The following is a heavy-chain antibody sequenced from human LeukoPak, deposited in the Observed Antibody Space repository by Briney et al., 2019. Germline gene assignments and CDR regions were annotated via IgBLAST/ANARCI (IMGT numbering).Heavy chain of an antibody. V-gene: IGHV1-69*05. J-gene: IGHJ3*02. CDR2: IIPIFGTA. CDR1: GGTFSSYA. CDR3: ARDPVVAATQRPNFDI. Sequence: SVKVSCKASGGTFSSYAISWVRQAPGQGLEWMGRIIPIFGTANYAQKFQGRVTITTDESTSTAYMGLSSLRSEDTAVYYCARDPVVAATQRPNFDIWGQGTMVTVSS. D-gene: IGHD2-15*01.